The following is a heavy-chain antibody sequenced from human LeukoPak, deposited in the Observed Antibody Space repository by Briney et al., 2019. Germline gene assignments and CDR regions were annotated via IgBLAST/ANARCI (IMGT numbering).Heavy chain of an antibody. Sequence: ASVKVSCKASGGTFSSYAISWVRQAPGQGLEWMGWISGSNGNTNYAQKFQGRVTMTRDTSTSTVYMELSSLRSDDTAVYYCARVYDSSGYYVYYYYYMDVWGKGTTVTVSS. V-gene: IGHV1-18*01. CDR1: GGTFSSYA. CDR2: ISGSNGNT. J-gene: IGHJ6*03. D-gene: IGHD3-22*01. CDR3: ARVYDSSGYYVYYYYYMDV.